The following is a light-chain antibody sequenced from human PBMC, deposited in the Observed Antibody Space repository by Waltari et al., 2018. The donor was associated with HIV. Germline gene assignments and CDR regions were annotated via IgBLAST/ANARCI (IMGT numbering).Light chain of an antibody. CDR2: EVN. J-gene: IGLJ3*02. Sequence: QSALTQPPSASGSPEQSVTISCTGTRSDVGNYAYVSWYQQHPGKAPKLLIYEVNKRPSVVPARFSGSKSGDTASLTVAGLQAEDEADYYCTSYGGRNNRVLFGGGTRLTVL. V-gene: IGLV2-8*01. CDR1: RSDVGNYAY. CDR3: TSYGGRNNRVL.